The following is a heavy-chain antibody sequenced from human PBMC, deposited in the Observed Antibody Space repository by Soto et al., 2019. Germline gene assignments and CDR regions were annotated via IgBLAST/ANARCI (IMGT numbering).Heavy chain of an antibody. CDR1: GFTFSSYA. CDR2: ISYDGSNK. J-gene: IGHJ4*02. CDR3: ARAYCSGGSCYSIDY. V-gene: IGHV3-30-3*01. D-gene: IGHD2-15*01. Sequence: PGGSLRLSCAASGFTFSSYAMHWVRQAPGKGLEWVAVISYDGSNKYYADSVKGRFTISRDNSKNTLYLQMNSLRAEDTAVYYCARAYCSGGSCYSIDYWGQGTLVTVSS.